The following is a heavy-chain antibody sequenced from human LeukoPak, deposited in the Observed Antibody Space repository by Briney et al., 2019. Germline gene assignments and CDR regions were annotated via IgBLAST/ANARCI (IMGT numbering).Heavy chain of an antibody. J-gene: IGHJ4*02. D-gene: IGHD1-26*01. Sequence: GGSLRLSCAASEFTFSNYWMSWVRQAPGKGLEWVANIKQDGSEKYYLDSVKGRFTISRDNSRNTLYLLMNSLRAEDTAVYYCAKDNYTGSPYYFDYWGQGTLVTVSS. CDR1: EFTFSNYW. V-gene: IGHV3-7*03. CDR3: AKDNYTGSPYYFDY. CDR2: IKQDGSEK.